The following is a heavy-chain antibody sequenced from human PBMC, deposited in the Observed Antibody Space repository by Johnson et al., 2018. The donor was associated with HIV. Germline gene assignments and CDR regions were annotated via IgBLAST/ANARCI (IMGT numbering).Heavy chain of an antibody. D-gene: IGHD3-10*01. Sequence: EVQLLESGGGVVQPGRSLRVSCAASGSTFSNAWMSWVRQAPGKGLEWVANIKKDGSEKYYVDSVKGRFTISRDNAKNSLYLQMNSLRAEDTAVYYCARDSMVRGVNAFDIWGQGTMVTVSS. CDR2: IKKDGSEK. CDR3: ARDSMVRGVNAFDI. CDR1: GSTFSNAW. J-gene: IGHJ3*02. V-gene: IGHV3-7*01.